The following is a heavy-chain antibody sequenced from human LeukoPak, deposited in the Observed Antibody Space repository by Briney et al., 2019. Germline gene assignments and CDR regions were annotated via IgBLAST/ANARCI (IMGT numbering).Heavy chain of an antibody. V-gene: IGHV4-39*01. D-gene: IGHD2-21*01. CDR2: IYYSGRT. Sequence: SETLSLTCTVSGGSISSSSSYWGWIRQPPGKGLEWIGSIYYSGRTYYNPSLKSRVTISVDTSKNQLSLKLSSVTAADTAVYYCARRVVVAAAREYYYGMDVWGQGTTVTVSS. J-gene: IGHJ6*02. CDR3: ARRVVVAAAREYYYGMDV. CDR1: GGSISSSSSY.